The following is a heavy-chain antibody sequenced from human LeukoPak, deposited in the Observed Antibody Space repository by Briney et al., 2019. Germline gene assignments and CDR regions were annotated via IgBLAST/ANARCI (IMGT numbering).Heavy chain of an antibody. J-gene: IGHJ1*01. Sequence: ASVKVSCKASGGTFSSYAISWVRQAPGQGLEWMGRIIPILGIANYAQKFQGRVTITADKSTSTAYMELSSLRSEDTAVYYCARGPPTAQYFQHWGQGTLVTVSS. D-gene: IGHD1-1*01. CDR3: ARGPPTAQYFQH. V-gene: IGHV1-69*04. CDR2: IIPILGIA. CDR1: GGTFSSYA.